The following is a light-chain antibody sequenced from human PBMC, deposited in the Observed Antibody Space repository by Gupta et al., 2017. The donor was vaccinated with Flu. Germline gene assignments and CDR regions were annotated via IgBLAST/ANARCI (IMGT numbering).Light chain of an antibody. V-gene: IGKV1-5*03. Sequence: IPLATPPSTLSASVGVRVTITCRASQTISTSLAWYQQKPGKAPKLLIYKASSLECGVPTRFSGSGSGSEFTLTISSLQPDDVAAYYCQQHDSNLDSFGQGTKLEIK. CDR3: QQHDSNLDS. CDR1: QTISTS. J-gene: IGKJ2*03. CDR2: KAS.